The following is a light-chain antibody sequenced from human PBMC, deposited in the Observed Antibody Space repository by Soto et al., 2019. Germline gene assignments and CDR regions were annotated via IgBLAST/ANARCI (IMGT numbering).Light chain of an antibody. J-gene: IGLJ1*01. Sequence: QSVLTQPASGSGSPGQSITISCAGTSSDVGRYTYVSWYQQHPGKAPKLIIYDVYNRPSGVSTRFSGSKSGNTASLTISGLQAEDEADYYCTSYTSTSTPYVFGGGTKVTVL. CDR1: SSDVGRYTY. CDR3: TSYTSTSTPYV. V-gene: IGLV2-14*01. CDR2: DVY.